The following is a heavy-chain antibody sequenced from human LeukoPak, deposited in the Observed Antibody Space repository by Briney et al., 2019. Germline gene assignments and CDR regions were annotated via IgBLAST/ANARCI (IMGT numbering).Heavy chain of an antibody. CDR3: ARTYSSSSGQFDY. V-gene: IGHV4-34*01. D-gene: IGHD6-6*01. J-gene: IGHJ4*02. CDR1: GGSFSGYY. CDR2: IYYSGST. Sequence: SETLSLTCAVYGGSFSGYYWSWIRQPPGKGLEWIGSIYYSGSTYYNPSLKSRVTISVDTSKNQFSLKLSSVTAADTAVYYCARTYSSSSGQFDYWGQGTLVTVSS.